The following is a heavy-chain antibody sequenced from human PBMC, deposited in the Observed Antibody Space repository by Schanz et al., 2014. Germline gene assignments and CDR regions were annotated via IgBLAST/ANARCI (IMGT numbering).Heavy chain of an antibody. CDR1: GHPFTAYY. CDR3: ARVTTGYDS. J-gene: IGHJ4*02. CDR2: INPNSGAT. V-gene: IGHV1-2*06. D-gene: IGHD5-12*01. Sequence: QVQLVQSGAEVEKPGASVKVSCKASGHPFTAYYMHWVRQAPGQGLEWMGRINPNSGATSSAQKFQGRVTMTRDTSSSTVYMQLSSLTSDDTAIYYCARVTTGYDSWGQGTLVTVSS.